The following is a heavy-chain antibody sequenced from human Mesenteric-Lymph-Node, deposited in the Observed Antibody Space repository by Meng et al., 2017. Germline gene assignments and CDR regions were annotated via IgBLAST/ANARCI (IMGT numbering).Heavy chain of an antibody. J-gene: IGHJ4*02. CDR3: TTWYGEY. CDR2: TYYRSEWQN. V-gene: IGHV6-1*01. CDR1: GDSGSSNRAL. Sequence: QVQFTQSAPACVTPSQTLTLTCAISGDSGSSNRALWHWVRQSPSRGLEWLGQTYYRSEWQNHYGASVKSRITINADTSRNHFSLHLNSVTPEDTAVYYCTTWYGEYWGQGTLVTVSS. D-gene: IGHD3-10*01.